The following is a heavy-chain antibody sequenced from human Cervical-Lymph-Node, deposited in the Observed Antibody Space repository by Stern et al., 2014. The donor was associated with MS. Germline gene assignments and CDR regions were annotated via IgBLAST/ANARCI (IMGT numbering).Heavy chain of an antibody. CDR3: ARINSKILYGMDV. CDR1: GFTFNNHA. Sequence: EDQLVESGGGLVKPGGSLRLSCAASGFTFNNHAMNWVRQAPGQGLEWVSSISTRSTNLYYADSVRGRFTISRDNAQNLMYLQMNSLTIEDTAVYYCARINSKILYGMDVWGPGTTVTVSS. V-gene: IGHV3-21*06. J-gene: IGHJ6*02. CDR2: ISTRSTNL.